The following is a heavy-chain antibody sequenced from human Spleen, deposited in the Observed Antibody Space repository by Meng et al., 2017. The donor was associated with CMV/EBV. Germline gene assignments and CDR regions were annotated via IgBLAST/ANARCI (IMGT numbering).Heavy chain of an antibody. CDR2: IYYSGST. J-gene: IGHJ3*02. CDR3: ARFALAFDI. CDR1: GFTFSSYA. Sequence: ESLKISCAASGFTFSSYAMSWVRQAPGKGLEWVGNIYYSGSTYFNPSLKSRVAMSLDTSKIHFSLKLSSVTAADTAVYYCARFALAFDIWGQGTMVTVSS. V-gene: IGHV4-38-2*01.